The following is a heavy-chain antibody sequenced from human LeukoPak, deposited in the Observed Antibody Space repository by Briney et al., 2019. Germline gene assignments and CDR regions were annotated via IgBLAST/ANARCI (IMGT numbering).Heavy chain of an antibody. CDR2: IIPIFGTA. CDR3: ARDGAYDSSGYHSNGDDYYYYYYMDV. J-gene: IGHJ6*03. D-gene: IGHD3-22*01. CDR1: GGTFSSYA. Sequence: SVKVSCKASGGTFSSYAISWVRQTPGQGLEWMGGIIPIFGTANYAQKFQGRVTITTDESTSTAYLELSSLRSEDTAVYYCARDGAYDSSGYHSNGDDYYYYYYMDVWGKGTTVTVSS. V-gene: IGHV1-69*05.